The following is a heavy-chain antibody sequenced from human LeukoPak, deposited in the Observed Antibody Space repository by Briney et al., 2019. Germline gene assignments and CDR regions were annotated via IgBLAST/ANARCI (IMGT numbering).Heavy chain of an antibody. CDR1: GFTFSSYG. V-gene: IGHV3-30*03. CDR2: ISYDGSNK. Sequence: GGSLRLSCAASGFTFSSYGMHWVRQAPGKGLEWVAVISYDGSNKYYADSVKGRFTISRDNSKNTLYLQMNSLRAEDTAVYYCARGGAAGISFGGQGTLVSVSS. D-gene: IGHD6-13*01. CDR3: ARGGAAGISF. J-gene: IGHJ4*02.